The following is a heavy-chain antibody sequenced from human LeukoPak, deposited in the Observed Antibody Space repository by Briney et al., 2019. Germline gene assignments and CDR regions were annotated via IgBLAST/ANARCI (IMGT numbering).Heavy chain of an antibody. CDR2: ISGSGGST. CDR3: AKRVDDYGDYFDY. CDR1: GSTFSSYA. D-gene: IGHD4-17*01. V-gene: IGHV3-23*01. J-gene: IGHJ4*02. Sequence: GGSLRLSCAASGSTFSSYAMSWVRQAPGKGLEWVSAISGSGGSTYYADSVKGRFTISRDNSKNTLYLQMNSLRAEDTAVYYCAKRVDDYGDYFDYWGQGTLVTVSS.